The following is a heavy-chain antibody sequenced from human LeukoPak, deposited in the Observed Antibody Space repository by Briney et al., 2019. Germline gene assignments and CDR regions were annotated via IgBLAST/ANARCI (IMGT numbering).Heavy chain of an antibody. V-gene: IGHV1-2*02. J-gene: IGHJ4*02. CDR1: GYTFTGYY. D-gene: IGHD1/OR15-1a*01. Sequence: SVKVSCKASGYTFTGYYTHWVRHAPGRGLEWVGRINTTSGGKKYAEKFQGRVTMTRDTSIRTAYMEMSRLRADDTAVFDCARGGSTWDNPFDYWGQGTLVTVSS. CDR3: ARGGSTWDNPFDY. CDR2: INTTSGGK.